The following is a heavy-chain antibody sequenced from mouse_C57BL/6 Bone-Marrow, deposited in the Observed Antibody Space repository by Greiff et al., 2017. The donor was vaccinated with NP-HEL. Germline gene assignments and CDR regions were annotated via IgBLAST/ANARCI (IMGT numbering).Heavy chain of an antibody. CDR1: GYTFTEYT. CDR3: ARHEGARYYYGSTWFAY. V-gene: IGHV1-62-2*01. CDR2: FYPGSGSI. Sequence: VQLQQSGAELVKPGASVKLSCKASGYTFTEYTIHWVKQRSGQGLEWIGWFYPGSGSIKYNEKFKDKATLTADKSSSTVYIELSRLTSEDSAVYFCARHEGARYYYGSTWFAYWGQGTLVTVSA. J-gene: IGHJ3*01. D-gene: IGHD1-1*01.